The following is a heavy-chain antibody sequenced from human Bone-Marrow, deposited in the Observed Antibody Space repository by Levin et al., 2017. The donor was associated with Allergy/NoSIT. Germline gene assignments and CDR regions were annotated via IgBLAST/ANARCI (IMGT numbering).Heavy chain of an antibody. CDR3: ARVPGSCSSTSCYANWFDP. V-gene: IGHV1-69*06. CDR2: IIPIFGTA. CDR1: GGTFSSYA. D-gene: IGHD2-2*01. Sequence: GASVKVSCKASGGTFSSYAISWVRQAPGQGLEWMGGIIPIFGTANYAQKFQGRVTITADKSTSTAYMELSSLRSEDTAVYYCARVPGSCSSTSCYANWFDPWGQGTLVTVSS. J-gene: IGHJ5*02.